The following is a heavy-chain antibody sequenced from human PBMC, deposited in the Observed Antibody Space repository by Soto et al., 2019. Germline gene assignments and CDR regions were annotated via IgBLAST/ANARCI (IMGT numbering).Heavy chain of an antibody. CDR3: ARVGVTNYNDYYFEL. CDR1: GFAFYYYN. CDR2: ISGSGIDI. D-gene: IGHD4-4*01. Sequence: PVGSVRLSCAASGFAFYYYNMNWVRQSPGRGLEWVSSISGSGIDIHFTDSVKGRFTISRDNAKTSLYLQMDSLRPEDTAIYYCARVGVTNYNDYYFELWGHGALVSVSS. J-gene: IGHJ4*01. V-gene: IGHV3-21*01.